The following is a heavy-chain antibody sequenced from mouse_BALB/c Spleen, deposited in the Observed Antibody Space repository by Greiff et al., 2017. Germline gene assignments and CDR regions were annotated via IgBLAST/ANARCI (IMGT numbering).Heavy chain of an antibody. Sequence: VQLKESGPELVKPGASVKMSCKASGYTFTSYVMHWVKQKPGQGLEWIGYFNPYNDGTKYNEKFKGKATLTSDKSSSTAYMELSSLTSEDSAVYYCARWCSITTAAFYAMDYWGQGTSVTVSS. CDR1: GYTFTSYV. J-gene: IGHJ4*01. CDR3: ARWCSITTAAFYAMDY. D-gene: IGHD1-2*01. V-gene: IGHV1-14*01. CDR2: FNPYNDGT.